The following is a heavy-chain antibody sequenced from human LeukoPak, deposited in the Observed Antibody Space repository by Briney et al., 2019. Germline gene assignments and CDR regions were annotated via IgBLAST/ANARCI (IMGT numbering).Heavy chain of an antibody. D-gene: IGHD6-13*01. V-gene: IGHV1-46*01. Sequence: ASVKVSCKASGYTFTSNYIHWVRQAPGQGLEWMGMIYPRDGSTSYAQKFQGRVTVTRDTSTSTVHMELSGLRSEDTAVYYCVPASSSWYVYWGQGTLVTVSS. CDR2: IYPRDGST. J-gene: IGHJ4*02. CDR3: VPASSSWYVY. CDR1: GYTFTSNY.